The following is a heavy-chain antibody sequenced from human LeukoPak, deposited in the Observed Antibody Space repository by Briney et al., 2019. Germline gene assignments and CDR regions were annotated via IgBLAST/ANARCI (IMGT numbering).Heavy chain of an antibody. J-gene: IGHJ5*02. CDR2: IIPIFGTA. CDR3: AAAIFGVGYYRP. V-gene: IGHV1-69*01. CDR1: GGTFSSYA. Sequence: ASVKVSCKASGGTFSSYAISWVRQAPGQGLEWMGGIIPIFGTANYAQKFQGRVTITADESTSTAYMELSSLRSEDTAVYYCAAAIFGVGYYRPWGQGTLVTVSS. D-gene: IGHD3-3*01.